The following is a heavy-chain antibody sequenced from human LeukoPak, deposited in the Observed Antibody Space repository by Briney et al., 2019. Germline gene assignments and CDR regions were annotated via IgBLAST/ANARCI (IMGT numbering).Heavy chain of an antibody. D-gene: IGHD6-13*01. Sequence: GGSLRLSCAASGFTFDDYAMHWVRQAPGKGLEWVSGISWNSGSIGYADSVKGRFTISRDNAKNSLYLQMNSLRAEDTAFYYCAKDMGFGTAAGKRMPYALDYWGQGTLATVSS. J-gene: IGHJ4*02. V-gene: IGHV3-9*01. CDR2: ISWNSGSI. CDR3: AKDMGFGTAAGKRMPYALDY. CDR1: GFTFDDYA.